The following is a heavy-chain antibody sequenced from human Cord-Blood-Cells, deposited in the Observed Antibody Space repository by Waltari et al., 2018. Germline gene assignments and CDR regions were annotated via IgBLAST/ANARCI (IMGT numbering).Heavy chain of an antibody. CDR1: GGYMSGYP. Sequence: QLQQWGAGLLKPSETLSLTCAVHGGYMSGYPVSWSGQPPGKGLEWIGEIKHSGITNYNPSLKSRGTISVDTSKNQFSLKLSSVNDEEKGGEEGERERGGDNEEFDIWGQGTMVTVSS. V-gene: IGHV4-34*01. D-gene: IGHD3-16*01. CDR2: IKHSGIT. CDR3: ERERGGDNEEFDI. J-gene: IGHJ3*02.